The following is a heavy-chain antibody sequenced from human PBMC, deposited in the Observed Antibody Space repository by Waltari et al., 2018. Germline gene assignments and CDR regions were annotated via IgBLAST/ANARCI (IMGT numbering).Heavy chain of an antibody. Sequence: EVQLVDSGGGLVQPGGSLILYCVGSVFPYSTYWMTWVRQSPGKGLEWVATIRKDGGVKYYVDSVKGRFTISRDNARNSLLLQMSSLRVEDTAIYYCASQIRYNSGWIPFDYWGQGTLVTVSS. CDR1: VFPYSTYW. D-gene: IGHD6-19*01. V-gene: IGHV3-7*01. CDR2: IRKDGGVK. CDR3: ASQIRYNSGWIPFDY. J-gene: IGHJ4*02.